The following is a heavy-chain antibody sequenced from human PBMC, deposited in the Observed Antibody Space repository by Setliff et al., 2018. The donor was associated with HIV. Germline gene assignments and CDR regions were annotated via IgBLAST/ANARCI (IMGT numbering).Heavy chain of an antibody. CDR1: GGTVNSGGYY. D-gene: IGHD6-6*01. V-gene: IGHV4-31*03. J-gene: IGHJ4*02. CDR2: IYHRGNT. Sequence: SENLSLTCTVSGGTVNSGGYYWSWIRQHPGKGLEWIGFIYHRGNTHYNSSLKSRLTISVDTSKNQFSLKLNSVTAADTAVYFCARVALAGMSARPFYFDYWGQGALVTVSS. CDR3: ARVALAGMSARPFYFDY.